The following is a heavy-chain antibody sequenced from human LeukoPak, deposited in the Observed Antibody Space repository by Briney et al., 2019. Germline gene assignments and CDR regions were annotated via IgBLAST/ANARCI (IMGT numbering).Heavy chain of an antibody. V-gene: IGHV1-2*02. CDR3: ARDRFGAAAGSYYGMDV. CDR1: EYTFTGYY. D-gene: IGHD6-13*01. CDR2: INPNSGGT. J-gene: IGHJ6*02. Sequence: ASVKVSCKASEYTFTGYYMHWMRQAPGQGLEWMGWINPNSGGTNYAQKFQGRVTMTRDTSISTAYMELSRLRSDDTAVYYCARDRFGAAAGSYYGMDVWGQGTTVTVSS.